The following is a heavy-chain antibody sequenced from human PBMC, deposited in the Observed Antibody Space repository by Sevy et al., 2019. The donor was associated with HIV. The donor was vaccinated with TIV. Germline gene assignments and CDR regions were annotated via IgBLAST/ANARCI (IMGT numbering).Heavy chain of an antibody. Sequence: SETLSLTCTVSGYSISTGYYWGWIRQPPGKGLEWIGNIHQSGSTYYNPSLKSRITISVDTSKNQFSLNLIIVTAADTAVYYCASRTYYSDSTAYYFDYWGQGTLVTVSS. V-gene: IGHV4-38-2*02. CDR2: IHQSGST. CDR3: ASRTYYSDSTAYYFDY. J-gene: IGHJ4*02. D-gene: IGHD3-22*01. CDR1: GYSISTGYY.